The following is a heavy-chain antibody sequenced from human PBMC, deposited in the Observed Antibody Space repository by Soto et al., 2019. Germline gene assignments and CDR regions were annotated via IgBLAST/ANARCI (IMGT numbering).Heavy chain of an antibody. D-gene: IGHD3-9*01. CDR3: ARDVRDTGYSYWFDP. Sequence: SETLSLTCTVSGASVGSGDYYWSWIRQLPGKGLEWIGCIKYSGTTYYSQSLKSRVNISFDKSKNQVFLNLRFVTGADTAVYFCARDVRDTGYSYWFDPRGQGILGTVSS. CDR1: GASVGSGDYY. CDR2: IKYSGTT. V-gene: IGHV4-31*03. J-gene: IGHJ5*02.